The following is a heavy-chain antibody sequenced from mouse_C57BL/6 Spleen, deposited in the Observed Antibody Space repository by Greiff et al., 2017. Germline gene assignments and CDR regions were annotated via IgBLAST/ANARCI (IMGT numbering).Heavy chain of an antibody. CDR3: ARCLYYYGSDYWYFDV. Sequence: EVQLQQSGPELVKPGASVKISCKASGYTFTDYYMNWVKQSHGKSLEWIGDINPNNGGTSYNQKFKGKATLTVDKSSSTAYMELRSLTSEDSAVYYCARCLYYYGSDYWYFDVWGTGTTVTVSS. V-gene: IGHV1-26*01. D-gene: IGHD1-1*01. CDR1: GYTFTDYY. CDR2: INPNNGGT. J-gene: IGHJ1*03.